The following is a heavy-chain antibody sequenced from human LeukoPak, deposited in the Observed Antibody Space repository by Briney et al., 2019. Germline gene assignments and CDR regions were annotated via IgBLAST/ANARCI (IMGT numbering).Heavy chain of an antibody. CDR3: ARGVSYSSSHFDY. D-gene: IGHD6-6*01. CDR1: ADSISGSRYY. J-gene: IGHJ4*02. CDR2: VFYSGST. V-gene: IGHV4-39*07. Sequence: SETLSLTCTVSADSISGSRYYWGWVRPPPGTGLEWIGSVFYSGSTYYNPSLKSRVAISLDTSKSQFSLRLSSVTAADTAVYYCARGVSYSSSHFDYWGQGTRVTVSS.